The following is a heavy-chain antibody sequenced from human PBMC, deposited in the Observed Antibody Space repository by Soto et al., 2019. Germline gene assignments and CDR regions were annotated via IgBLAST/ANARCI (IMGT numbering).Heavy chain of an antibody. J-gene: IGHJ6*02. CDR2: ISAYNGNT. V-gene: IGHV1-18*01. Sequence: QVQLMHSGSAVQKPGASVKVSCKTSGYSFTTYGISLVRQAPGQGLEWMGWISAYNGNTNYAQKLQDRVTMTTDTSTSTAYMELRSLRSDDTAVYYCGREGPAPYYYYGMDVWGQGSTVTVSS. CDR3: GREGPAPYYYYGMDV. CDR1: GYSFTTYG.